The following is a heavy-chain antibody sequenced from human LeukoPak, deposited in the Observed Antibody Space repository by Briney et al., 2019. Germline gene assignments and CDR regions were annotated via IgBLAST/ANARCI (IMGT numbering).Heavy chain of an antibody. CDR3: ARIVGMGDDAFDI. Sequence: GASVKVSCKASGYNFEDYYIHWVRQAPGQGVEWMGWINPNSGGTNYAQKFQGRVTMTRDTSISTAYMELSRLRSDDTAVYYCARIVGMGDDAFDIWGQGTMVTVSS. J-gene: IGHJ3*02. CDR1: GYNFEDYY. CDR2: INPNSGGT. V-gene: IGHV1-2*02. D-gene: IGHD3-22*01.